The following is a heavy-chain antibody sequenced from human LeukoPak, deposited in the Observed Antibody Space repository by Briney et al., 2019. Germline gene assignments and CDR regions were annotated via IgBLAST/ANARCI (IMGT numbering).Heavy chain of an antibody. CDR1: GFTFSSYE. CDR2: ISSSGSTI. J-gene: IGHJ5*02. V-gene: IGHV3-48*03. Sequence: GGPLRLSCAASGFTFSSYEMNWVRQAPGKGLEGVSYISSSGSTIYYADSVKGRFTISRDNAKNSLYLQMNSLRADDTAVYYCARDRTGRNWFDPWGQGTLVTVSS. CDR3: ARDRTGRNWFDP. D-gene: IGHD3-10*01.